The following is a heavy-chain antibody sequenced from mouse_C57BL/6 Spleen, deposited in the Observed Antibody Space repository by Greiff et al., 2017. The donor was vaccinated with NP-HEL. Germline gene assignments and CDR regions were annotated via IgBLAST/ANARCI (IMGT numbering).Heavy chain of an antibody. CDR1: GFSLTSYG. Sequence: VMLVESGPGLVQPSQSLSITCTVSGFSLTSYGVHWVRQSPGKGLEWLGVIWSGGSTDYNAAFISRLSISKDNSKSQVFFKMNSLQADDTAIYYCAVPGGSSWCAYWGQGTLVTVSA. D-gene: IGHD1-1*01. J-gene: IGHJ3*01. CDR3: AVPGGSSWCAY. CDR2: IWSGGST. V-gene: IGHV2-2*01.